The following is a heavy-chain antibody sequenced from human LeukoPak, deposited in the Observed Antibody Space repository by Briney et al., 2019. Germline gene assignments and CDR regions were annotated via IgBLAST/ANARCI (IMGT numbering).Heavy chain of an antibody. Sequence: PGGSLRLSCAASGFTFSSYWMHWVRQAPGKGLVWVSRINSGGSSTIYADSVKGRFTISRDNAKNTLYLQMNSLRAEDTAVYYCARVLGYSSGWYLALGGDYYFDYWGQGTLVTVSS. CDR1: GFTFSSYW. CDR3: ARVLGYSSGWYLALGGDYYFDY. D-gene: IGHD6-19*01. V-gene: IGHV3-74*01. CDR2: INSGGSST. J-gene: IGHJ4*02.